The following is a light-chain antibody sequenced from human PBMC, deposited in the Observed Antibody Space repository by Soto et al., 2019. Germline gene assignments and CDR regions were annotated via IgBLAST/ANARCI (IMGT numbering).Light chain of an antibody. Sequence: QSVLTQPPSASGTPGQRVTISCSGSSSNIGSNTVNWYQQLPGTAPKLLVYSNEHRPSGVPDRFSGSKSGTSASLAISGLQSDDEADYYCAAWDDSLNALLFGGGTKLTVL. J-gene: IGLJ2*01. CDR1: SSNIGSNT. CDR2: SNE. V-gene: IGLV1-44*01. CDR3: AAWDDSLNALL.